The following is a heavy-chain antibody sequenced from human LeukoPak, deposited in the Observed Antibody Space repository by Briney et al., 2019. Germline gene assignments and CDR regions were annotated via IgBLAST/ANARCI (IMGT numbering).Heavy chain of an antibody. CDR2: ISAYNGNT. CDR1: GYTFTSYG. D-gene: IGHD4-17*01. V-gene: IGHV1-18*01. CDR3: ARDYGDYGSFHYFDY. Sequence: ASVTVSCKASGYTFTSYGISWVRQAPGQGLEWMGWISAYNGNTNYAQKLQGRVTMTTDTSTSTAYMELRSLRSDDTAVYYCARDYGDYGSFHYFDYWGQGTLVTVSS. J-gene: IGHJ4*02.